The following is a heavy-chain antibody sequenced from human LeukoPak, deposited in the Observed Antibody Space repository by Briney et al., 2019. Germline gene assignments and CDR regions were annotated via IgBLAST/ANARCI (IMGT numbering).Heavy chain of an antibody. CDR3: AKDIRRDGYNPTFDY. D-gene: IGHD5-24*01. J-gene: IGHJ4*02. V-gene: IGHV3-21*04. CDR2: ISSSSSYI. CDR1: GFTLNSYN. Sequence: GSLTLSCAASGFTLNSYNKTWVRQAPGKGLEGVSSISSSSSYIYYADSVKGRFTISRDNAKNSLYLQMNSLRAEDTALYYCAKDIRRDGYNPTFDYWGQGTLVTVSS.